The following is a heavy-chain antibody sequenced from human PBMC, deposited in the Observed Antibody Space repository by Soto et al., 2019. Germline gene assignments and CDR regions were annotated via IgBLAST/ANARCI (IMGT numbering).Heavy chain of an antibody. V-gene: IGHV4-4*02. Sequence: SETLSLTCAVSGGSISSGDWCWSWLRQSPGKGLEWIGEIYYSGSTTYNPSLKSRVTISADKSENQFSLKLSSVTAADTAVYYCARENYDFWSGSLYYYYGMDVWGQGTTVTVSS. D-gene: IGHD3-3*01. CDR3: ARENYDFWSGSLYYYYGMDV. CDR1: GGSISSGDW. J-gene: IGHJ6*02. CDR2: IYYSGST.